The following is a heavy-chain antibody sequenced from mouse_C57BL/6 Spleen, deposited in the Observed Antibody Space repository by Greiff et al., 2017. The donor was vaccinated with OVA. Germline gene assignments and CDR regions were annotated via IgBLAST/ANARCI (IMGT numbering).Heavy chain of an antibody. CDR2: IDPSDSYT. V-gene: IGHV1-69*01. J-gene: IGHJ3*01. D-gene: IGHD2-4*01. CDR1: GYTFTSYW. CDR3: ARYYDYDEGPFAY. Sequence: QVQLQQSGAELVMPGASVKLSCKASGYTFTSYWMHWVKQRPGQGLEWIGEIDPSDSYTNYNQKFKGKSTLTVDKSSSTAYMQLSSLTSEDSAVYYCARYYDYDEGPFAYWGQGTLVTVSA.